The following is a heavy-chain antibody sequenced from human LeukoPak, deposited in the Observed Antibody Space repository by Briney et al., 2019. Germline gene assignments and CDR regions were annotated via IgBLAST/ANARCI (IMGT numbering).Heavy chain of an antibody. Sequence: PGGSLRLSCAASGFTFSSYSMNWVRQAPGKGLEWVSSISSSSSYIYYADSVKGRFTISRDNAKNSLYLQMNSLRAEDTAVYYCAKFIAAPFYFDYWGXGTLVTVSS. V-gene: IGHV3-21*01. CDR2: ISSSSSYI. J-gene: IGHJ4*02. CDR3: AKFIAAPFYFDY. CDR1: GFTFSSYS. D-gene: IGHD6-13*01.